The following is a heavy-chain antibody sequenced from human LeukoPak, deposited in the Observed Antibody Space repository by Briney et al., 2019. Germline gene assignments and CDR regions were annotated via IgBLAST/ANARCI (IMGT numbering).Heavy chain of an antibody. D-gene: IGHD4-11*01. V-gene: IGHV3-30*02. CDR1: GFPFNIYD. Sequence: GESLRLSCAVSGFPFNIYDMYWVRQAPGKGLEWVAFIRYDGGNEYYADSVKGRFTISRDNSKNTLYLQMNSLRPEDTAVYYCTKLASVSTDYWGQGTLVTVSS. CDR3: TKLASVSTDY. J-gene: IGHJ4*02. CDR2: IRYDGGNE.